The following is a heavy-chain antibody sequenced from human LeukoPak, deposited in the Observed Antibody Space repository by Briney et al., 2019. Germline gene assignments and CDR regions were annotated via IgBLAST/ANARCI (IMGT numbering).Heavy chain of an antibody. J-gene: IGHJ4*02. CDR2: INQDGSKK. Sequence: GGSLRLSCVASRFTFSNYWMSWVRQAPGKGLEWVANINQDGSKKHYADSVKGRFTISRDNAKDALYLQLNSLRAEDTAVYYCGKWGPYCVGDYRPAFDSWGPEPLVTVSS. CDR3: GKWGPYCVGDYRPAFDS. CDR1: RFTFSNYW. D-gene: IGHD2-21*02. V-gene: IGHV3-7*03.